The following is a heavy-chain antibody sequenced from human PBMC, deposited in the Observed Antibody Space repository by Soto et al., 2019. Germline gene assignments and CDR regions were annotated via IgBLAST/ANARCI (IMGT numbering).Heavy chain of an antibody. CDR1: GFTVSGNY. Sequence: EVQLVESGGGLVQAGGSLRLSCAASGFTVSGNYMAWVRQAPGKGLEWVSIIYSTNNTYYADFVKGRFTMSRDNSKNTMWLQMNSLRAEDTAVYYCARASIVSTMGRLLDPWGQGARVIVSS. CDR2: IYSTNNT. CDR3: ARASIVSTMGRLLDP. J-gene: IGHJ5*02. V-gene: IGHV3-66*01. D-gene: IGHD5-12*01.